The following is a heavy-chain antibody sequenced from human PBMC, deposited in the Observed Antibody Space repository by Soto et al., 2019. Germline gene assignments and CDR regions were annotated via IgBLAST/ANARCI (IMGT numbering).Heavy chain of an antibody. V-gene: IGHV4-34*01. J-gene: IGHJ4*02. D-gene: IGHD3-3*01. CDR1: GGSFSGYY. CDR3: AREEGFWSGYYFDY. CDR2: INHSGST. Sequence: SETLSLTCAVYGGSFSGYYWSWIRQPPGKGLEWIGEINHSGSTNYNPSLKSRVTISVDTSKNQFSLKLSSVTAADTAVYYCAREEGFWSGYYFDYWGQGTLVTVSS.